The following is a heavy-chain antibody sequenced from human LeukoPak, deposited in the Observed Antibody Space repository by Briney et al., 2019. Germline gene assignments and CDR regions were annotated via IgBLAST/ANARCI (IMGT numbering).Heavy chain of an antibody. D-gene: IGHD6-19*01. Sequence: LTGGSLRLSCAASGFTVSSNYMSWVRQAPGKGLEWVSIIYSGGSTYYADSVKGRFTISRDNSKNTLYLQMNSLRAEDTAVYYCAREDRYSSGWYYFDYWGQGTPVTVSS. V-gene: IGHV3-66*01. CDR1: GFTVSSNY. CDR2: IYSGGST. CDR3: AREDRYSSGWYYFDY. J-gene: IGHJ4*02.